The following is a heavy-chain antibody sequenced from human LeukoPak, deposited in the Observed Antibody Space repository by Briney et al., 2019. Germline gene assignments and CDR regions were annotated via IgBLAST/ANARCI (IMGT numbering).Heavy chain of an antibody. Sequence: GASVKVSCKASGFIFTGYYLHWVRQAPGQGLEWMGWINPNSGGTKYAQKFQGRVTMTRDTSISTAYMDLSSLRSDDTAVYYCARDHPYSSGWHGRVEALDLWGQGTTVTVSS. J-gene: IGHJ3*01. D-gene: IGHD6-19*01. CDR1: GFIFTGYY. CDR2: INPNSGGT. V-gene: IGHV1-2*02. CDR3: ARDHPYSSGWHGRVEALDL.